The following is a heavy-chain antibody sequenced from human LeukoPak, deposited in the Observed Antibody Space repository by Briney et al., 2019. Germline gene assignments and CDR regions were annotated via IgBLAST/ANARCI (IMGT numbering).Heavy chain of an antibody. Sequence: GGSLRLSCAASGFTFSSYSMNWVRQAPGKGLEWGSYISGSSSTIYYADSVKGRFTISRDNAKNSLYLQMNSLRDEDTAVYYCARGPYGDYIDAFDIWGQGTMVTVSS. D-gene: IGHD4-17*01. V-gene: IGHV3-48*02. CDR3: ARGPYGDYIDAFDI. J-gene: IGHJ3*02. CDR2: ISGSSSTI. CDR1: GFTFSSYS.